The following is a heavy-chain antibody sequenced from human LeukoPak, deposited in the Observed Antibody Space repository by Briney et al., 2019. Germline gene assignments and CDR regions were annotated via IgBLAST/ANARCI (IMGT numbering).Heavy chain of an antibody. Sequence: GESLKISCXGSXXSFTSYWIGWVRQMPGKGLEWMGIIYPGDSDTRYSPSFQGQVTISADKSISTAYLQWSSLKASDTAMYYCARQIAVAGTQDYWGQGTLVTVSS. CDR1: XXSFTSYW. V-gene: IGHV5-51*01. CDR3: ARQIAVAGTQDY. J-gene: IGHJ4*02. D-gene: IGHD6-19*01. CDR2: IYPGDSDT.